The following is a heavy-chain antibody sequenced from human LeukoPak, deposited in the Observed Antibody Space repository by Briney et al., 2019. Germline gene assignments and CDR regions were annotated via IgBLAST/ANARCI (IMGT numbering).Heavy chain of an antibody. Sequence: GGSLRLSCAASGFTFSSYAMSWVRQAPGKGLEWVSAISSNGGSTYCADSVKGRFTISRDNSKNTLYLQMNSLRAEDTAVYYCAKRLWSPDYWGQGTLVTVSS. CDR2: ISSNGGST. CDR1: GFTFSSYA. J-gene: IGHJ4*02. CDR3: AKRLWSPDY. D-gene: IGHD3-10*01. V-gene: IGHV3-23*01.